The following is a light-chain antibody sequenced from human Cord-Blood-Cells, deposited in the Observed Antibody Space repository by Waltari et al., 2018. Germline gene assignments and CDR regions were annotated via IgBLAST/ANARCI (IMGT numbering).Light chain of an antibody. CDR3: QQRSNWLT. CDR2: DAS. J-gene: IGKJ4*01. Sequence: EIVFTQSPATLSLYPGERYTLSCRASQSVSSYLAWYQQKPGQAPRVLIYDASNRATGIPARFSGSGSGTDFTLTISSLEPEDFAVYYCQQRSNWLTFGGGTKVEIK. CDR1: QSVSSY. V-gene: IGKV3-11*01.